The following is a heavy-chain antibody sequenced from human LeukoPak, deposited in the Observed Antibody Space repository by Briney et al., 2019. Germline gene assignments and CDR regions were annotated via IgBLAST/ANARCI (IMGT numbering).Heavy chain of an antibody. J-gene: IGHJ4*02. V-gene: IGHV5-51*01. CDR1: GYSVTSYW. CDR3: ARRGGYCSSTNCYVDY. CDR2: VYPGDSDT. D-gene: IGHD2-2*01. Sequence: KPGESLKISCKGSGYSVTSYWIAWVRQMPGKGLEWMGIVYPGDSDTRCSPSFQGQVTISADKSTSTAYLQWSSLKASDTAMYYCARRGGYCSSTNCYVDYWGQGTLVTVSS.